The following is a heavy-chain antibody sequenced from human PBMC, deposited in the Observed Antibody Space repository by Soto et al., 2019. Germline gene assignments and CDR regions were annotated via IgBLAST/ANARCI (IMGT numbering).Heavy chain of an antibody. D-gene: IGHD3-10*01. CDR3: AGYGDYYGSGSYSYFDY. CDR2: IYYSGST. V-gene: IGHV4-59*01. CDR1: GGSISSYY. J-gene: IGHJ4*02. Sequence: ETLSVTGTVSGGSISSYYWSWIRQPPGKGLEWIGYIYYSGSTNYNPSLKSRVTISVDTSKNQFSLKLSSVTAADTAVYYCAGYGDYYGSGSYSYFDYWGQGTLVTVSS.